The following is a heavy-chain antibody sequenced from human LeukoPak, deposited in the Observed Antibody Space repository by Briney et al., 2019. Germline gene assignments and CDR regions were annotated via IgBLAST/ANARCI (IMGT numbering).Heavy chain of an antibody. Sequence: GGSLRLSCAASGFTFSSYAMSWVRQAPGKGLEWVSLTYSGGSTYYADSVKGRFTISRDNSKNTLYLQMNSLRAEDTAVYYCAKNALAHPNCFNYWGQGTLVTVSS. J-gene: IGHJ4*02. CDR2: TYSGGST. CDR3: AKNALAHPNCFNY. V-gene: IGHV3-23*03. CDR1: GFTFSSYA. D-gene: IGHD2-8*01.